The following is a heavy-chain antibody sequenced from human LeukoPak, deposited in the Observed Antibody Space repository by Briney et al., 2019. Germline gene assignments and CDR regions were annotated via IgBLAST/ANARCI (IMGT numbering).Heavy chain of an antibody. D-gene: IGHD3-10*01. CDR2: INHSGST. V-gene: IGHV4-34*01. CDR3: ARGLEDYGSGSYYNLHWFDP. CDR1: GGSFSGYY. Sequence: WETLSLTCAVYGGSFSGYYWSWIRQPPGKGLDWNGEINHSGSTNYNPSLKSRVTISVDTSKTQFSLKLSSVTAADTAVYYCARGLEDYGSGSYYNLHWFDPWGQGTLITVSS. J-gene: IGHJ5*02.